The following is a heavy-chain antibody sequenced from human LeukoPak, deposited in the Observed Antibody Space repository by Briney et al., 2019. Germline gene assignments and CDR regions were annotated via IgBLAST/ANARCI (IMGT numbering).Heavy chain of an antibody. CDR3: ARRGPPRTLLRGVKTGWFDP. CDR2: LNHSGST. J-gene: IGHJ5*02. Sequence: SETLSLTCAVYGGSFSGYYWNWIRQPPGKGLEWIGELNHSGSTNYNPSLKSRVPISVDTSKSQFSLRLSSVTAADTAVYYCARRGPPRTLLRGVKTGWFDPRGQGTLVTVSS. CDR1: GGSFSGYY. V-gene: IGHV4-34*01. D-gene: IGHD3-10*01.